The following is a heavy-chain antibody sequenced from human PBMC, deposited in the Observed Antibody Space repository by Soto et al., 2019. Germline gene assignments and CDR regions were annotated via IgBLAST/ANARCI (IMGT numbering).Heavy chain of an antibody. D-gene: IGHD1-26*01. CDR3: ARSSGTTHYYYYGMDV. V-gene: IGHV3-64*02. CDR2: ISSNGGST. J-gene: IGHJ6*02. Sequence: GGSLRLSCAASGFTFSSYAMHWVRQAPGKGLEYVSAISSNGGSTYYADSVKGRFTISRDNSKNTLYLQMGSLRAEDMAVYYCARSSGTTHYYYYGMDVWGQGTTVTVSS. CDR1: GFTFSSYA.